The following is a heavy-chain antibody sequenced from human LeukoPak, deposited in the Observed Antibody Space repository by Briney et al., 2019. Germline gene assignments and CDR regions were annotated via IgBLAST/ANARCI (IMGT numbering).Heavy chain of an antibody. CDR1: GFTFSSYA. D-gene: IGHD2-8*02. Sequence: GGSLRLSCAASGFTFSSYAMSWVRQAPGKGLEWVSAVSRRGGRTNHADSVKGRFTISRDNSKNTLYLQMNSLRAEDTAVYYCASHTGYSYYYGMDVWGQGTTVTVSS. CDR3: ASHTGYSYYYGMDV. V-gene: IGHV3-23*01. J-gene: IGHJ6*02. CDR2: VSRRGGRT.